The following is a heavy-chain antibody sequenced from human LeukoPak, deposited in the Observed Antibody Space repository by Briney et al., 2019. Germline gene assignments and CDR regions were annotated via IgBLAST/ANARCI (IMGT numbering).Heavy chain of an antibody. Sequence: SETLSLTCTVSGGSISSYYWSWIRQPPEKGLEWIGYIYYSGSTNYNPSLKSRVTISVDTSKNQFSLKLSSVTAADTAVYYCAGIPPEDSSGYYYLYGMDVWGQGTTVTVSS. CDR3: AGIPPEDSSGYYYLYGMDV. CDR1: GGSISSYY. D-gene: IGHD3-22*01. V-gene: IGHV4-59*01. CDR2: IYYSGST. J-gene: IGHJ6*02.